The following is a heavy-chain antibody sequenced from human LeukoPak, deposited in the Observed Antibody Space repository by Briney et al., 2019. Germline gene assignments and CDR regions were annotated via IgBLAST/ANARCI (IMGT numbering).Heavy chain of an antibody. V-gene: IGHV4-59*01. Sequence: SETLSLTCTVSGGSISSYYWSWIRQPPGKGLEWIGYIYYSGSTNYNPSLKSRVTISVDTSKNQFSLKLSSVTAADTAVYYCARDVMGNYGEGELGFDPWGQGTLVTVSS. D-gene: IGHD4-17*01. J-gene: IGHJ5*02. CDR1: GGSISSYY. CDR3: ARDVMGNYGEGELGFDP. CDR2: IYYSGST.